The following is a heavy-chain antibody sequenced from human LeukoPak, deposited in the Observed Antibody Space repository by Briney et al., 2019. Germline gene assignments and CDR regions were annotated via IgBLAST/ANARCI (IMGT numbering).Heavy chain of an antibody. D-gene: IGHD5-18*01. CDR1: GFTFSSYS. J-gene: IGHJ4*02. V-gene: IGHV3-21*01. CDR2: ISSSSSYI. CDR3: ARFSDTAMVIPY. Sequence: GGSPRLSCAASGFTFSSYSMNWVRQAPGKGLEWVSSISSSSSYIYYADSVKGRFTISRDNAKNSLYLQMNSLRAEDTAVYYCARFSDTAMVIPYWGQGTLVTVSS.